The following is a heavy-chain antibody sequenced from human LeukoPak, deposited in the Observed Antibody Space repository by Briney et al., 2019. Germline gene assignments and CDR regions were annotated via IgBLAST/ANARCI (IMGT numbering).Heavy chain of an antibody. D-gene: IGHD1-26*01. V-gene: IGHV4-34*01. CDR3: ARGPSGSYGNYFDY. CDR1: GGSFSGYY. Sequence: SETLSLTCAVYGGSFSGYYWSWIRQPPGKGLEWIGEINHSGSTNYNPSLKSRVTISVDTSKNQFSLKLSSVTAADTAVYYCARGPSGSYGNYFDYWGQETLVTVSS. CDR2: INHSGST. J-gene: IGHJ4*02.